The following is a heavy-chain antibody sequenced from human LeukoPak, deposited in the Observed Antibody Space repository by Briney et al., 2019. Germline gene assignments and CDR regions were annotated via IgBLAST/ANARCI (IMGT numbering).Heavy chain of an antibody. CDR1: GFTLRTYD. J-gene: IGHJ4*02. D-gene: IGHD6-13*01. V-gene: IGHV3-21*01. Sequence: GGSLRLSCAASGFTLRTYDMHWVRQAPGKGLEWVSSISSSSSHKYYADSLKGRFTISRDNAENSLYLQMNSLRAEDTAVYYCARDISAADTYWGQGTLVTVSS. CDR2: ISSSSSHK. CDR3: ARDISAADTY.